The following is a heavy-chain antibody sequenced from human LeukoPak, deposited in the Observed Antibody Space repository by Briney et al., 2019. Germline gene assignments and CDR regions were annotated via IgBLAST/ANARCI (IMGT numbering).Heavy chain of an antibody. J-gene: IGHJ4*02. CDR3: ASLSMVTPFDY. D-gene: IGHD4-17*01. V-gene: IGHV3-74*01. CDR2: INSDGSST. CDR1: GFIFSSYW. Sequence: TGGSLRLSCAASGFIFSSYWMHWVRQAPGKGLVWVSRINSDGSSTSYADSVKGRFTISRDNAKNTLYLQMNSLRAEDTAVYYCASLSMVTPFDYWGQGTLVTVSS.